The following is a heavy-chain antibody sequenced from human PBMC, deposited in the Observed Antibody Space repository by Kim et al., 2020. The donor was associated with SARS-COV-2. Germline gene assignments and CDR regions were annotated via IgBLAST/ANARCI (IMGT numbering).Heavy chain of an antibody. Sequence: GGSLRLSCAASGFTVSSNYMSWVRQAAGRGLEWVSVIYSGGSTHYADSVKGRFTISRDNSKNELYLQMNSLRADDTAVYYCAREASDGWFDTWGQGTLVT. CDR3: AREASDGWFDT. V-gene: IGHV3-53*01. CDR1: GFTVSSNY. J-gene: IGHJ5*02. CDR2: IYSGGST.